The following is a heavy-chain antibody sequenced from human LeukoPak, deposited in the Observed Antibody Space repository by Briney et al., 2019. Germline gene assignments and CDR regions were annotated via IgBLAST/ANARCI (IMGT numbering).Heavy chain of an antibody. D-gene: IGHD3-22*01. Sequence: QSGGSLRLSCAASGFTISSNYMSWVRQAPGKGLEWVSAISGSGGSTYYADSVKGRFTISRDNSKNTLYLQMNSLRAEDTAVYYCAKDHSDSSGYYTFDYWGQGTLVTVSS. CDR3: AKDHSDSSGYYTFDY. CDR1: GFTISSNY. CDR2: ISGSGGST. J-gene: IGHJ4*02. V-gene: IGHV3-23*01.